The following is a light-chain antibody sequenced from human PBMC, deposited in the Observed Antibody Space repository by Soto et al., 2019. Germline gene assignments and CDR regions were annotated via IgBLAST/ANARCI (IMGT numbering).Light chain of an antibody. Sequence: IPRTQSPSTLSASIGDRATITCRASQNIGSFLNWYQQKPGEAPRLLVYSAFRIQSGVPSRFNASGSGTDFTLSSSSLQPEDFSTYYCQQGTTTPITFGLGTRLEI. CDR1: QNIGSF. CDR3: QQGTTTPIT. V-gene: IGKV1-39*01. CDR2: SAF. J-gene: IGKJ5*01.